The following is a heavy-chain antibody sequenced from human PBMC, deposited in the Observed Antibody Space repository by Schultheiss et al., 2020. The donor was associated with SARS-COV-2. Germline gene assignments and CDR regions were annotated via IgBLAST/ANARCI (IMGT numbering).Heavy chain of an antibody. D-gene: IGHD3-10*01. V-gene: IGHV1-2*06. J-gene: IGHJ5*02. Sequence: ASVKVSCKASGYTFTGYYMHWVRQAPGQGLEWMGRINPNSGGTNYAQKFQGRVTMTRDTSINTAYMELSRLRSDDTAVYYCARGLGTMVQGVIGWNNWFDPWGQGTLVTVSS. CDR2: INPNSGGT. CDR1: GYTFTGYY. CDR3: ARGLGTMVQGVIGWNNWFDP.